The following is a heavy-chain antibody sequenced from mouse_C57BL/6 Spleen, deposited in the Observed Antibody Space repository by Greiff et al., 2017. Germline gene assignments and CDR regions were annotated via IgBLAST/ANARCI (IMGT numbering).Heavy chain of an antibody. J-gene: IGHJ2*01. CDR1: GFTFSSYA. CDR2: ISSGGDYI. D-gene: IGHD1-1*01. V-gene: IGHV5-9-1*02. CDR3: TRDRYYGSSYNYFDY. Sequence: EVKLVESGEGLVKPGGSLKLSCAASGFTFSSYAMSWVRQTPEKRLEWVAYISSGGDYIYYADTVKGRFTISRDNARNTLYLQMSSLKSEDTAMXYCTRDRYYGSSYNYFDYWGQGTTLTVSS.